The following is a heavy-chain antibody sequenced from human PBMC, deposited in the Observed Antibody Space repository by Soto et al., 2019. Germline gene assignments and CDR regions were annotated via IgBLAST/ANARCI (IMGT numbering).Heavy chain of an antibody. CDR3: AREVQPPNLGYCSGGSCYNWFDP. CDR1: GGTFSSYA. D-gene: IGHD2-15*01. J-gene: IGHJ5*02. CDR2: IIPIFGTA. Sequence: GASVKVSCKASGGTFSSYAISWVRQAPGQGLEWMGGIIPIFGTANYAQKFQGRVTITADESTSTAYMELSSLRSEDTAVYYCAREVQPPNLGYCSGGSCYNWFDPWGQATLVTVSS. V-gene: IGHV1-69*13.